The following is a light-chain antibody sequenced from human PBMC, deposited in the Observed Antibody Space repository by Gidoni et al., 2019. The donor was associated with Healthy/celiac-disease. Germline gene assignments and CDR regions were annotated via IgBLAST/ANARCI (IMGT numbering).Light chain of an antibody. V-gene: IGKV2-28*01. CDR3: MQALQTPRT. CDR2: LGS. J-gene: IGKJ1*01. CDR1: QSVLHSNGYNY. Sequence: DIVMTQSPRSLPVTPGEPASISCRSSQSVLHSNGYNYLDWYLQKPGQSPQLLIYLGSNRASGVPDRFSGSGSGTDFTLTLSRVEAEDVGVYYCMQALQTPRTFGQXTKVEIK.